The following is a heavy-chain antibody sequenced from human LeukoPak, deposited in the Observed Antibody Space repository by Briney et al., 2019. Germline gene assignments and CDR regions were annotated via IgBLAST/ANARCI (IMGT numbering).Heavy chain of an antibody. Sequence: GGSLRLSCAAFGFTVSVNYMSWVRQAPGKGLECVSVIYSGGNTYYADSVKGRFTISRDNSKNTLYLQMNSLRAEDTAVYYCAKQGYYDSSGYYLGYWGQGTLVTVSS. CDR3: AKQGYYDSSGYYLGY. V-gene: IGHV3-66*04. CDR2: IYSGGNT. J-gene: IGHJ4*02. CDR1: GFTVSVNY. D-gene: IGHD3-22*01.